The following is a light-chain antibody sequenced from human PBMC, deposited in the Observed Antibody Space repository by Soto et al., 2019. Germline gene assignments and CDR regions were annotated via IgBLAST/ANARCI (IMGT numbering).Light chain of an antibody. V-gene: IGLV2-8*01. Sequence: QSVLTQPPSASGSPGQSVTISCTGTSSDVDTYNYVSWYQQHPGKAPKLIIYEVTERPSGVPDRFSGSTSGNTASLTVSGLQAEDEADYYCSSYADSNNLIFGGGTKVTVL. CDR3: SSYADSNNLI. J-gene: IGLJ2*01. CDR1: SSDVDTYNY. CDR2: EVT.